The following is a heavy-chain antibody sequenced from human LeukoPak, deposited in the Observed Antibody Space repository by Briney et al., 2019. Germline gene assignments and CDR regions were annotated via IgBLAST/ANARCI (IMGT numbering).Heavy chain of an antibody. J-gene: IGHJ4*02. V-gene: IGHV3-43D*03. Sequence: GGSLRLSCTVSGFTVSSNSMSWVRQAPGKGLEWVSLISWDGGSTYYADSVKGRFTISRDNSKNSLYLQMNSLRAEDTALYYCAKDLSGIVGTGVDYWGQGTLVTVSS. CDR2: ISWDGGST. D-gene: IGHD3-10*01. CDR3: AKDLSGIVGTGVDY. CDR1: GFTVSSNS.